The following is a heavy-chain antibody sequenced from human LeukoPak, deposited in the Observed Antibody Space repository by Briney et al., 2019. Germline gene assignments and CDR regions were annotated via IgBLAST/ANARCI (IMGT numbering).Heavy chain of an antibody. J-gene: IGHJ5*02. CDR3: AKKHGPAAIYSNWFDP. CDR2: ISGSGGST. Sequence: PGGSLRLSCAASGFTFSSYAMSWVRQAPGKGLEWVSAISGSGGSTYYADSVKGRFTISRDNSKNTLYLQMNSLRAEDTAVYYCAKKHGPAAIYSNWFDPWGQGTLVTVSS. D-gene: IGHD2-2*02. CDR1: GFTFSSYA. V-gene: IGHV3-23*01.